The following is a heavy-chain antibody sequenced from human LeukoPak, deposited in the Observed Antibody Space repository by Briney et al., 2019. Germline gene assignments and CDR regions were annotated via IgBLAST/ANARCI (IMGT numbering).Heavy chain of an antibody. J-gene: IGHJ4*02. CDR2: MNPNSGNT. CDR3: ARGGGGSYSPGGDY. CDR1: GYTFTSYD. Sequence: EASVKVSCKASGYTFTSYDINWVRQATGQGLEWMGWMNPNSGNTGYAQKFQGRVTITRNTSISTAYMELSSLRSEDTAVYYCARGGGGSYSPGGDYWGQGTLVTVSS. D-gene: IGHD1-26*01. V-gene: IGHV1-8*03.